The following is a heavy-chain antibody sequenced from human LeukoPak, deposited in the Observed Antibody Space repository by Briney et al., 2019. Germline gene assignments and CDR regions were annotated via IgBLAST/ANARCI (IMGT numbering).Heavy chain of an antibody. D-gene: IGHD3-9*01. V-gene: IGHV3-20*04. Sequence: PGGSLRLSCAASGFTFSDYSMNWVRQTPGKGLEWVSGINWNGGSTGYADSVKGRFTISRDNAKNSLYLQMNSLRAEDTALYYCARGDDILTGYYLDYWGQGTLVTVSS. CDR1: GFTFSDYS. CDR2: INWNGGST. J-gene: IGHJ4*02. CDR3: ARGDDILTGYYLDY.